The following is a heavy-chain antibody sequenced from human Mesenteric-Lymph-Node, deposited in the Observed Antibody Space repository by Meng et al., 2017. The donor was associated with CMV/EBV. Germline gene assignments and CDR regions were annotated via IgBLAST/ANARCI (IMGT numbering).Heavy chain of an antibody. J-gene: IGHJ4*02. Sequence: GESLKISCAASGFTFSSYSMNWVRQAPGKGLVWVSHINSDGSTINYADSVKGRFTISRDNAKNTLYLQMNSLRVEDTAVYYCARAAPGDYWGQGTLVTVSS. CDR1: GFTFSSYS. CDR2: INSDGSTI. CDR3: ARAAPGDY. D-gene: IGHD3-10*01. V-gene: IGHV3-74*01.